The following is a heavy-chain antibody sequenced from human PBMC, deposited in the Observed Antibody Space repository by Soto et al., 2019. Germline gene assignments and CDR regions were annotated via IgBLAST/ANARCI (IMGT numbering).Heavy chain of an antibody. Sequence: EVQLLESGGGLVQPGGSLRLSCAASGFTFSSYAMNLVRQAPGKGLEWVSVISGSGGSTYYADSVKGRFTISRDNSKNTLNLQMKSRRAEDTAVYYCAKRTVGWYFDLWGRGTLVTVSS. CDR1: GFTFSSYA. D-gene: IGHD4-17*01. CDR2: ISGSGGST. CDR3: AKRTVGWYFDL. J-gene: IGHJ2*01. V-gene: IGHV3-23*01.